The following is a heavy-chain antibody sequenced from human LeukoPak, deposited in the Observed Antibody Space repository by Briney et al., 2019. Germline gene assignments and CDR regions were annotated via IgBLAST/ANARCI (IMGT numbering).Heavy chain of an antibody. CDR1: GFIVSHHW. CDR2: LNPDGAVT. V-gene: IGHV3-74*01. D-gene: IGHD1-26*01. Sequence: GGSLRLSCKGSGFIVSHHWLHWVRQGPGGGLVWVARLNPDGAVTDHADSVRGRFTISRDSATDIVYLQMDSLTVGDTGIYYCAGSRASSHSDFDHWGQGTLVTASA. CDR3: AGSRASSHSDFDH. J-gene: IGHJ4*02.